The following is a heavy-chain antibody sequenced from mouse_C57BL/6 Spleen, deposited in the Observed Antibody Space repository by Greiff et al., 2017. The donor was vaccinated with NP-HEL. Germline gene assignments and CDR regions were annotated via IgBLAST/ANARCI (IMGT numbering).Heavy chain of an antibody. CDR1: GYTFTSYW. D-gene: IGHD3-2*02. CDR3: AREGSSGYYFDY. CDR2: IHPNSGST. Sequence: QVQLQQSGAELVKPGASVKLSCKASGYTFTSYWMHWVKQRPGQGLEWIGMIHPNSGSTNYNEKFKSKATLTVDKSSSTAYMQLSSLTSEDSAVYYCAREGSSGYYFDYWGQGTTLTVSS. J-gene: IGHJ2*01. V-gene: IGHV1-64*01.